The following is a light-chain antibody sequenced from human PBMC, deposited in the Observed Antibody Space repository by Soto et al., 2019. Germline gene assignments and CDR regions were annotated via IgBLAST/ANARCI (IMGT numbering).Light chain of an antibody. CDR1: SSDVGSYNY. CDR3: TSYITAGTYV. V-gene: IGLV2-14*03. J-gene: IGLJ1*01. CDR2: DVS. Sequence: QSVLTQPASVSGSPGQSITISCTGTSSDVGSYNYVSWYQQHPGKAPKLMIYDVSNRPSGVSDHFSGSKSGNTASLTISGLQAEDEADYYCTSYITAGTYVFGTGTKVTVL.